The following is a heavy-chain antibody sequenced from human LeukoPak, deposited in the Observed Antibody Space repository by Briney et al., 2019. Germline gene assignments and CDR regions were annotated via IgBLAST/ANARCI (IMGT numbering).Heavy chain of an antibody. CDR3: AKVGSVRVWFGEEGAFDI. J-gene: IGHJ3*02. CDR2: ISGSGGST. V-gene: IGHV3-23*01. CDR1: GFTFSSYA. Sequence: GGSLRLSCAASGFTFSSYAMSWVRQAPGKGLEWVSAISGSGGSTYYADSVKGRFTISRDNSKNTLYLQMNSLRAEDTAVYYCAKVGSVRVWFGEEGAFDIWGQGTMVTVSS. D-gene: IGHD3-10*01.